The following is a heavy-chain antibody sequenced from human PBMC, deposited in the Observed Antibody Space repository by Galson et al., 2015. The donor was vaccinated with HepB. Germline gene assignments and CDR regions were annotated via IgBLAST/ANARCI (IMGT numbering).Heavy chain of an antibody. Sequence: SLRLSCAASGFTFSSYEMNWVRQAPGKGLEWVSYISSSGSTIYYADSVKGRFTISRDNAKNSLYLQMNSLRAEDTAVYYCARRKPMMAFDYWGQGTLVTVSS. CDR2: ISSSGSTI. CDR1: GFTFSSYE. V-gene: IGHV3-48*03. J-gene: IGHJ4*02. D-gene: IGHD5-24*01. CDR3: ARRKPMMAFDY.